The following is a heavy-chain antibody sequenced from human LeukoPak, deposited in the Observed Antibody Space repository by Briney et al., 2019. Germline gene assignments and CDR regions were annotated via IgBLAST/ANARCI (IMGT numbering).Heavy chain of an antibody. CDR3: ARHWGRYFLY. CDR2: IYYSGTT. CDR1: GGSISSYY. J-gene: IGHJ4*02. Sequence: PSETLSLTCTVSGGSISSYYWSWIRQPPGEGLEWLGYIYYSGTTKYNPSLKSRVTISVDTSKNHFSLKLGSVTAADTAVYYCARHWGRYFLYWGQGTLVTVSS. V-gene: IGHV4-59*08. D-gene: IGHD3-16*01.